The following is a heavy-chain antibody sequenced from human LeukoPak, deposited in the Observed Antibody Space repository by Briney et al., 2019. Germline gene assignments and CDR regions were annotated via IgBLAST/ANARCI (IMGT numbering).Heavy chain of an antibody. D-gene: IGHD6-13*01. CDR2: ISYDGSNK. Sequence: GGSLRLSCAASGFTFSSYGMHWVRQAPGKGLEWVAVISYDGSNKYYADSVKGRFTISRDNSKNTLYLQMNSLRAEDTAVYYCAKDSRLSSSYYYYYYMDVWGKGTTVTVSS. V-gene: IGHV3-30*18. CDR3: AKDSRLSSSYYYYYYMDV. J-gene: IGHJ6*03. CDR1: GFTFSSYG.